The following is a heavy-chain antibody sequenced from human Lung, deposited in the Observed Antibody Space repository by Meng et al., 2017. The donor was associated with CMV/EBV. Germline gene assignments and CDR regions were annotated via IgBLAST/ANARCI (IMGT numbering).Heavy chain of an antibody. V-gene: IGHV3-48*04. J-gene: IGHJ4*02. D-gene: IGHD3-9*01. CDR1: GFTFSSHL. Sequence: GEXXTISCAASGFTFSSHLMNWVRQAPGKGLEWLAIISGGSDTIHYADPVKGRFTISRDNGKDSLYLQMNSLRAEDTAVYYCARDWSRDVLTGSFDYWCQGTLVTVSS. CDR2: ISGGSDTI. CDR3: ARDWSRDVLTGSFDY.